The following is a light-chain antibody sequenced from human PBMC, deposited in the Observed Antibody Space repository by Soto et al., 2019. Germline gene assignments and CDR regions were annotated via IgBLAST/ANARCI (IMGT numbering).Light chain of an antibody. CDR3: MQALRAPPT. CDR2: LGS. Sequence: DIVMTQSPLSLPVTPGEPASISCRCSQSLLCSNGYNYLDWYLQKPGQSPQLLIYLGSNRASGVTDRFSGSGSGKDFTLEISRVEAKDVGIYHCMQALRAPPTFGQGTKGEI. CDR1: QSLLCSNGYNY. V-gene: IGKV2-28*01. J-gene: IGKJ1*01.